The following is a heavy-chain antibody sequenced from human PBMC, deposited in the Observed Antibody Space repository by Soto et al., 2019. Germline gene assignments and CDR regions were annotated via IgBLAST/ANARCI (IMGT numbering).Heavy chain of an antibody. V-gene: IGHV4-39*01. CDR3: ARGSSRRSYYYYGMDV. J-gene: IGHJ6*02. D-gene: IGHD1-26*01. CDR1: GGSISSSSYY. Sequence: SETLSLTCTVSGGSISSSSYYWGWIRQPPGKGLEWIGSIYYSGSTYYNPSLKSRATISVDTSKNQFSLKLSSVTAADTAVYYCARGSSRRSYYYYGMDVWGQGTTVTVSS. CDR2: IYYSGST.